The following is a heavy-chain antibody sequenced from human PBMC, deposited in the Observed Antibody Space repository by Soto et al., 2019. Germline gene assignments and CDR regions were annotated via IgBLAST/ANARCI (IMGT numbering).Heavy chain of an antibody. J-gene: IGHJ3*02. Sequence: GASVKVSCKASGFTFTSSAVQWVRQARGQRLEWIGWIVVGSGNTNYAQKFQERVTITRDMSTSTAYMELSSLRSEDTAVYYCAAVGGSYYPRAFDIWGQGTMVTVSS. CDR3: AAVGGSYYPRAFDI. D-gene: IGHD1-26*01. CDR1: GFTFTSSA. V-gene: IGHV1-58*01. CDR2: IVVGSGNT.